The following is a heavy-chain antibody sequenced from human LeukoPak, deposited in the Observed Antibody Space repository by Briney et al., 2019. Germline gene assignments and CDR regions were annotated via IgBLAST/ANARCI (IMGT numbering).Heavy chain of an antibody. CDR1: GFTVSSNY. D-gene: IGHD6-19*01. V-gene: IGHV3-66*02. CDR3: ARDQVAVAGTMAFDI. Sequence: GGSLRLSCAASGFTVSSNYMSWVRQAPGKGLEWVSVIYSGGSTYYADSVKGRFTISRDNSKNTLYLQMSSLRAEDTAVYYCARDQVAVAGTMAFDIWGQGTMVTVSS. J-gene: IGHJ3*02. CDR2: IYSGGST.